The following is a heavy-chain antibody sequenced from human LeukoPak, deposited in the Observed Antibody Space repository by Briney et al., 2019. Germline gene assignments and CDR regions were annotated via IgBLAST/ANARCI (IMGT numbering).Heavy chain of an antibody. V-gene: IGHV1-69*06. CDR2: IIPIFGTA. CDR1: GGTFSSYA. CDR3: ARVRRDGYNYGSAFDI. Sequence: ASVKVSCKTSGGTFSSYAISWVRQAPGQGLEWMGGIIPIFGTANYAQKFQGRVTITADKSTSTAYMELSSLRSEDTAVYYCARVRRDGYNYGSAFDIWGQGTMVTVSS. D-gene: IGHD5-24*01. J-gene: IGHJ3*02.